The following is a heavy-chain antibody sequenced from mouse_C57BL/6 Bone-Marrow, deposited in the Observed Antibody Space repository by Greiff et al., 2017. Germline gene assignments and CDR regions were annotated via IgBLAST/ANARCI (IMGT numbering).Heavy chain of an antibody. CDR2: IYPRSGNT. D-gene: IGHD1-1*01. V-gene: IGHV1-81*01. J-gene: IGHJ1*03. CDR1: GYTFTSYG. Sequence: VQLQQSGAELARPGASVKLSCKASGYTFTSYGISWVQQRTGQGLEWIGEIYPRSGNTYYNEKFKGKATLTADKSSSTAYMELRSLTSEDSAVYFCARDFFWDYGSNYLWYFDVWGTGTTVTVSS. CDR3: ARDFFWDYGSNYLWYFDV.